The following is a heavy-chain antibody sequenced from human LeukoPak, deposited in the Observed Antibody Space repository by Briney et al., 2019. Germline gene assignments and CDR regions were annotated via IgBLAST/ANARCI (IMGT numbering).Heavy chain of an antibody. J-gene: IGHJ4*02. V-gene: IGHV4-39*07. CDR3: ARVSTMVRGVHFDY. CDR2: IYYTGST. D-gene: IGHD3-10*01. CDR1: GGSISSSSYY. Sequence: SETLSLTCTVSGGSISSSSYYWGWIRQPPGKGLEWIGTIYYTGSTYYNPSLKSRVTISVDTSKNQFSLKLSSVTAADTAVYYCARVSTMVRGVHFDYWGQGTLVTVSS.